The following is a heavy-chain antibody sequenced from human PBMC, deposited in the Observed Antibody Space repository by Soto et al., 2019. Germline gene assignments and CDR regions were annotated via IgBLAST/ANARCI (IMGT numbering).Heavy chain of an antibody. J-gene: IGHJ6*02. CDR1: GYTFTSYY. CDR2: INPSGGSA. V-gene: IGHV1-46*01. CDR3: SRVGDPLQVNFYYGMDV. Sequence: QVQLVQSGAEVKKPGASVKVSCKASGYTFTSYYMHWVRQAPGQGLEWLGIINPSGGSATYAQNFQGRVTMTSDASTSTLYMELRGLRSEDTAVYYCSRVGDPLQVNFYYGMDVWGQGTTVTVSS.